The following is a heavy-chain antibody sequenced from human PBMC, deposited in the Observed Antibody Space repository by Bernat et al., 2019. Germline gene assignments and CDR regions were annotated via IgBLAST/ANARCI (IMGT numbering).Heavy chain of an antibody. Sequence: QVQLQESGPGLVKPSETLSLTCAVSGYSISSGYYWVWIRQPPGKGLEWIGNIYHNGNTYYNPFLKSRVTISIDTSKNQFSLKLSSVTAADTAVYYCARRTPNSAWVDYWGQGTLVTVSS. CDR2: IYHNGNT. CDR3: ARRTPNSAWVDY. D-gene: IGHD2-15*01. J-gene: IGHJ4*02. CDR1: GYSISSGYY. V-gene: IGHV4-38-2*01.